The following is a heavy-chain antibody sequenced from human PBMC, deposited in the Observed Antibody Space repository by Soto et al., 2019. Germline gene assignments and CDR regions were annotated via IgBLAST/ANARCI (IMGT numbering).Heavy chain of an antibody. Sequence: PGGSLRLSCAASGFTFSSYCMHWVRQAPGKGLEWVAVISYDGSNKYYADSVKGRFTISRDNSKKTLYLKMNSLRAEDTAAYYCAKDLRIIWFGEFGGMDVCGQGTTVTVCS. CDR2: ISYDGSNK. CDR1: GFTFSSYC. V-gene: IGHV3-30*18. J-gene: IGHJ6*02. CDR3: AKDLRIIWFGEFGGMDV. D-gene: IGHD3-10*01.